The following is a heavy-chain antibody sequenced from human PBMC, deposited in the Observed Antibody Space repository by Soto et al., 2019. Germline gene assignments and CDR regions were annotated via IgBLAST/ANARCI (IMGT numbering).Heavy chain of an antibody. Sequence: QVQLQESGPGLVKPSETLSLTCTVSGDSISRYYWSWIRLSPGKGLEWIGYIYYSGETNYNPSVKRRVTISVGRTQSQFSLKLSSVTAADTAVYYCARDQGGEFLKGSGMDVWGQGTTVTVSS. J-gene: IGHJ6*02. CDR2: IYYSGET. D-gene: IGHD3-10*01. V-gene: IGHV4-59*01. CDR1: GDSISRYY. CDR3: ARDQGGEFLKGSGMDV.